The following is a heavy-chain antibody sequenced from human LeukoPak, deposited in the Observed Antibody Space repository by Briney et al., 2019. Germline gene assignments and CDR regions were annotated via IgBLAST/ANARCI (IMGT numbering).Heavy chain of an antibody. CDR3: ARVIVGATGSDY. Sequence: PGGSLRLSCVASGFSFSNYWMHWVRQPPGKGLVWVSRINTDGDNIQYADSVKGRFIISRDNAKNTLYLQMNSLRAEDTAVCYCARVIVGATGSDYWGQGTLVTVSS. J-gene: IGHJ4*02. CDR1: GFSFSNYW. CDR2: INTDGDNI. D-gene: IGHD1-26*01. V-gene: IGHV3-74*03.